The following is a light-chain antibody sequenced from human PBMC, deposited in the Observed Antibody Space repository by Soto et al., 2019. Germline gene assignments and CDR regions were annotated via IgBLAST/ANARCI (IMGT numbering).Light chain of an antibody. V-gene: IGKV1-39*01. J-gene: IGKJ1*01. CDR2: AAS. CDR3: QQYYSYPGT. Sequence: DIQMAQSPSSLSASVGDRVTITCRASQNIIFYLNWYQLKPGKATKLLIYAASNLQSGVPSRFSGSGSGTDFTLTISCLQSEDFATYYCQQYYSYPGTFGQGTKVEIK. CDR1: QNIIFY.